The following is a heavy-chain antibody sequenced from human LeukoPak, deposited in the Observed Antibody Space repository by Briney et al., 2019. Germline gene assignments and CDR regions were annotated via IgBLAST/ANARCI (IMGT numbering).Heavy chain of an antibody. D-gene: IGHD4-17*01. CDR2: ISGSGGST. Sequence: GGSLRLSCAASGFTFSSYAMSWVRQAPGKGLEWVSAISGSGGSTYYADSVKGRFTISRDNSKNTLYLQMNSLRAEDTAVYYCAKVRTTVTTVSGYYFDYWGQGTLVTVSS. CDR1: GFTFSSYA. CDR3: AKVRTTVTTVSGYYFDY. V-gene: IGHV3-23*01. J-gene: IGHJ4*02.